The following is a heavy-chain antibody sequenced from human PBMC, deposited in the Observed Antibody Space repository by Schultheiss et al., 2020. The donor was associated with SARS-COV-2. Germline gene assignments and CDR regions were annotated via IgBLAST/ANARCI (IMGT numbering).Heavy chain of an antibody. CDR3: AKVAVERTIFGVAQGWFDP. J-gene: IGHJ5*02. Sequence: GESLKISCAASGFTFSSYGMHWVRQAPGKGLEWVAVIWYDGSNKYYADSVKGRFTISRDNSKNTLYLQMNSLRAEDTAVYYCAKVAVERTIFGVAQGWFDPWGQGALVTVSS. CDR2: IWYDGSNK. D-gene: IGHD3-3*01. CDR1: GFTFSSYG. V-gene: IGHV3-33*06.